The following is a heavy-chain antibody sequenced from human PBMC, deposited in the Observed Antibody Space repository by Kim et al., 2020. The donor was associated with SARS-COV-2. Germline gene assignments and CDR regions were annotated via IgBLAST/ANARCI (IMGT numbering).Heavy chain of an antibody. CDR3: ARSGSYGSPGTT. D-gene: IGHD3-10*01. V-gene: IGHV4-39*07. J-gene: IGHJ5*02. Sequence: YNNPSLKRRATISVDTSKNYFSLKLSSVTAADTAVYFCARSGSYGSPGTTWGQGTLVTVS.